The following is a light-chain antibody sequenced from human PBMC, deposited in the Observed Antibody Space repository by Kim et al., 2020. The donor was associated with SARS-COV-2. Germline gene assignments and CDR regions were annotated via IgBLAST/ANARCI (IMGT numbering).Light chain of an antibody. V-gene: IGKV1-6*01. Sequence: AVQMTQSPSSLSASVGDRVTITCRASQGIGNDLGWYQQKPGKAPEPLIYAASNLQSGVPSRFSGSGSGTDFTLTISSLQPEDFATYYCQQDYSYPRTFGQGTKVDIK. CDR1: QGIGND. CDR2: AAS. J-gene: IGKJ1*01. CDR3: QQDYSYPRT.